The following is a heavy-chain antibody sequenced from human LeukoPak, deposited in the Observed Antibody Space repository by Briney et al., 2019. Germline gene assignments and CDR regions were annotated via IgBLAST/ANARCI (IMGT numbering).Heavy chain of an antibody. CDR3: ARPEVQWLGQYEYFQH. CDR2: INPNSGGT. J-gene: IGHJ1*01. V-gene: IGHV1-2*06. D-gene: IGHD6-19*01. Sequence: GASVKVSCKASGYTFTGYYVHWVRQAPGQGLEWMGRINPNSGGTNYAQKFQGRVTMTRDTSISTAYMELSRLRSDDTAVYYCARPEVQWLGQYEYFQHWGQGTLVTVSS. CDR1: GYTFTGYY.